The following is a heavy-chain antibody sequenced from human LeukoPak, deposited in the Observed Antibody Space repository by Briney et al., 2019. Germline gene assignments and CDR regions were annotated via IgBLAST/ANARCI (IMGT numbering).Heavy chain of an antibody. J-gene: IGHJ4*02. D-gene: IGHD1-26*01. CDR1: GGTFSSYA. CDR3: ARGEWRELVYAN. V-gene: IGHV1-69*13. CDR2: IIPIFGTA. Sequence: SVKVSCKASGGTFSSYAISRVRQAPGQGLEWMGGIIPIFGTANYAQKFQGRVTITADESTSTAYMELSSLRSEDTAVYYCARGEWRELVYANWGQGTLVTVSS.